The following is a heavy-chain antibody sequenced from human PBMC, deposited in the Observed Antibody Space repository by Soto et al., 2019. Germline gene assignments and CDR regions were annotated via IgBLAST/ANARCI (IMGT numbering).Heavy chain of an antibody. CDR1: GYTFTSYA. J-gene: IGHJ6*02. V-gene: IGHV1-3*01. CDR2: INAGNGNT. Sequence: ASVKVSCKASGYTFTSYAMHWVRQAPGQRLEWMGWINAGNGNTKYSQKFQGRVTITRDTSASTAYMELSSLRSEDTAVYYCARGLLRYFDWSSNGMDVWGQGTTVTVSS. CDR3: ARGLLRYFDWSSNGMDV. D-gene: IGHD3-9*01.